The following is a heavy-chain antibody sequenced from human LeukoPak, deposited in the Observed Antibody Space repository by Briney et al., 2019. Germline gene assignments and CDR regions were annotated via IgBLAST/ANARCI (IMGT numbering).Heavy chain of an antibody. CDR3: ARGGGDYSGYDSIGDY. V-gene: IGHV1-46*01. CDR2: INPSGGST. Sequence: GASVKVSCKASGYTLTSYYMHWVRQAPGQGLEWMGLINPSGGSTSYAQKFQGRVTMTRDMSTSTVYMELSSLRSEDTAVYYCARGGGDYSGYDSIGDYWGPGTLVTVSS. J-gene: IGHJ4*02. D-gene: IGHD5-12*01. CDR1: GYTLTSYY.